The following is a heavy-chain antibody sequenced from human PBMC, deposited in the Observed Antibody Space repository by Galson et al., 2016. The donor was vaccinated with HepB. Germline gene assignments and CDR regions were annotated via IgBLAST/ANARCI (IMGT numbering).Heavy chain of an antibody. CDR3: ARASFSGSYSPFDC. D-gene: IGHD1-26*01. CDR1: GFTFGSYG. J-gene: IGHJ4*02. V-gene: IGHV3-48*04. Sequence: SLRLSCAGSGFTFGSYGMNWVRQAPGKGLEWISYISSGSGSMYYTASVMGRFTISRDNAENSLYLQMNSLRAEDTAVYYCARASFSGSYSPFDCWGQGTLVTVSS. CDR2: ISSGSGSM.